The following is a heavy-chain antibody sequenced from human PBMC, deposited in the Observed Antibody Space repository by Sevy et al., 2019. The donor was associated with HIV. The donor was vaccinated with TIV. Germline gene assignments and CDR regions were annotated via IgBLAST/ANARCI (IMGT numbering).Heavy chain of an antibody. CDR1: GISFNNYG. J-gene: IGHJ6*02. Sequence: GGSLRLSCAASGISFNNYGMHWVRRAPGKGLEWLAVISYDGTNQYYADSVKGRFTISRDDSKNTLYLQMNSLRVEDTAVYYCAQVGGSKWELFEFYAIHVWGQGPRSPSP. CDR3: AQVGGSKWELFEFYAIHV. CDR2: ISYDGTNQ. D-gene: IGHD1-26*01. V-gene: IGHV3-30*18.